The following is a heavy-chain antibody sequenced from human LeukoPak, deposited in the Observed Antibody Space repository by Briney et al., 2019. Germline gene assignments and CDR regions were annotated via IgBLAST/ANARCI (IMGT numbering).Heavy chain of an antibody. CDR2: INAGNGNT. CDR3: ARDDGYSSSWFDY. Sequence: RASVKVSCKASGYTFTSYAMHWVRQAPGQRLEWMGWINAGNGNTKYSQKFQGRVTITRDTSASTAYMELGSLRSEDTAVYYCARDDGYSSSWFDYWGQGTLVTVSS. D-gene: IGHD6-13*01. V-gene: IGHV1-3*01. J-gene: IGHJ4*02. CDR1: GYTFTSYA.